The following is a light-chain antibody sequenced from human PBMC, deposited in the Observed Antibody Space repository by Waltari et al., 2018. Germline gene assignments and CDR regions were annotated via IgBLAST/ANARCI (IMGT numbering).Light chain of an antibody. Sequence: DIQMAQSPSSLSASVGDRVTITCRTSQSITSYLNWYQQKPGRAPKLLIYAASVLQSGVPSMFSGSGSGTDFTLTISSLQREDFATYYCQQSYSAPFTFGGGTKVEIK. J-gene: IGKJ4*01. CDR1: QSITSY. CDR2: AAS. V-gene: IGKV1-39*01. CDR3: QQSYSAPFT.